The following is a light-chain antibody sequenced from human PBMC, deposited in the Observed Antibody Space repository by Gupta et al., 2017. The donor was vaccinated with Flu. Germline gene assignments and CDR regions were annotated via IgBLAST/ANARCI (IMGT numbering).Light chain of an antibody. CDR3: QQYYSAPFT. V-gene: IGKV4-1*01. J-gene: IGKJ3*01. CDR2: WAS. Sequence: SLGERATINCKSSQTVLYSSNNKNYLGWYQQKPGQSPRLLIYWASTRESGVPDRFSGSGSGTDFTLTISSLQAEDVAVYYCQQYYSAPFTFGPGTKVEIK. CDR1: QTVLYSSNNKNY.